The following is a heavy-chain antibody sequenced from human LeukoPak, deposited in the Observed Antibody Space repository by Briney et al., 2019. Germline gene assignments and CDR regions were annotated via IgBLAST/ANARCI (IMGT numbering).Heavy chain of an antibody. D-gene: IGHD3-10*01. CDR1: GFTFSSYA. V-gene: IGHV3-23*01. J-gene: IGHJ4*02. Sequence: PGGSLRLSCAASGFTFSSYAMSWVRQAPGKGLEWVSAISGSGGSTYYADSVKGRFTISRDNSKNTLYLQMNSLRAEDTAVYYCAKDYYGSGSYYLFDYWGQGTLVTVSS. CDR2: ISGSGGST. CDR3: AKDYYGSGSYYLFDY.